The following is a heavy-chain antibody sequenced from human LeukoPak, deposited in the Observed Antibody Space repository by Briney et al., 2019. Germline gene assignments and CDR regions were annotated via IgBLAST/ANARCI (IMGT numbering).Heavy chain of an antibody. V-gene: IGHV3-30-3*01. CDR2: ISYDGSNK. Sequence: GGSLRLSCAASGFTLNTYAMHWVRQAPGKGLEWVAVISYDGSNKYYADPVKGRFTISRDNSKNTLYLQMNSLRVEDTAVYYCARDPQLLWFGEYFGHFDYWGQGTLVTVSS. D-gene: IGHD3-10*01. J-gene: IGHJ4*02. CDR3: ARDPQLLWFGEYFGHFDY. CDR1: GFTLNTYA.